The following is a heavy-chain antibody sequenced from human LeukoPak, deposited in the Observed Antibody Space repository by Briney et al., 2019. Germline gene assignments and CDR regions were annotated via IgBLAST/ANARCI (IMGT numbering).Heavy chain of an antibody. CDR1: GGSISSSSYY. J-gene: IGHJ4*02. Sequence: SETLSLTCTVSGGSISSSSYYWGWIRQPPGKGLEWIGSIYYSGSTYYNPSLKSRVTISVDTSKNQFSLKLSSVTAADTAVYYCARRRRGSGSYYKTYFDYWGQGTLVTVSS. V-gene: IGHV4-39*07. CDR2: IYYSGST. D-gene: IGHD3-10*01. CDR3: ARRRRGSGSYYKTYFDY.